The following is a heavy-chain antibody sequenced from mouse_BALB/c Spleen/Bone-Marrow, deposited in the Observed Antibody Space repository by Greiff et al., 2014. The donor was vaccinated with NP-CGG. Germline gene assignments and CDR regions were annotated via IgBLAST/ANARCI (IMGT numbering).Heavy chain of an antibody. D-gene: IGHD2-14*01. CDR3: ARGDGYAMDY. CDR2: IDPENGNT. J-gene: IGHJ4*01. CDR1: GFNVKDYY. Sequence: EVQLQQSGAEIVRPGALVKLSCPASGFNVKDYYMQWVQQRPEQGLEWIGWIDPENGNTIYDPKFPGKASITADTSSNSAYLQLSRLTAEDTSVYYWARGDGYAMDYWGQGTSVTVSA. V-gene: IGHV14-1*02.